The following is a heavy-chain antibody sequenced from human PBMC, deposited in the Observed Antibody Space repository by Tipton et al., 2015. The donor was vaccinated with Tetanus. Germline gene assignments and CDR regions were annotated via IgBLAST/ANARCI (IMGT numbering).Heavy chain of an antibody. CDR3: ARDRGLTTSGGIGMDV. Sequence: LRLSCTVSGGSISSYYWSWIRQPPGKGLEWIGYIYYSGSTNYSPSLKSRVTISVDTSKNQFSLKLASVTAADTAVYYCARDRGLTTSGGIGMDVWGQGTTVTVSS. V-gene: IGHV4-59*01. CDR2: IYYSGST. J-gene: IGHJ6*02. D-gene: IGHD4-17*01. CDR1: GGSISSYY.